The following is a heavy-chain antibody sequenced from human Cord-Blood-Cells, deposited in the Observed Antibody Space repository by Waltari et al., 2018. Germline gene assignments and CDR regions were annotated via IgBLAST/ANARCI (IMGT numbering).Heavy chain of an antibody. CDR1: GGSFSGHY. CDR2: IKHSVIT. J-gene: IGHJ4*02. V-gene: IGHV4-34*01. Sequence: QVQLQQCGAGLLKPPETLPLPCAVYGGSFSGHYWRWLRPPPGKGLEWSGEIKHSVITNYNPSLKSRVTISVDTSKKQFSLKLSSVTAADTAVYYCARKKTSIAARPGSFDYWGQGTLVTVSS. CDR3: ARKKTSIAARPGSFDY. D-gene: IGHD6-6*01.